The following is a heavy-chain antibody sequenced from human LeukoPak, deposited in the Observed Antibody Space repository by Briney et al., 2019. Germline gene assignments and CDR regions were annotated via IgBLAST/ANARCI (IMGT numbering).Heavy chain of an antibody. CDR1: GYTFSDYY. Sequence: VASVKVSCRTSGYTFSDYYLHWVRQAPGQGLEWMAWINPYSGGTNFAPKFQGRVTMTRDSSTSTTYMESTSLKSDDTAVYYCARGIRVTTPGSVSRFFRHWGQGTLVTVSS. V-gene: IGHV1-2*02. J-gene: IGHJ1*01. D-gene: IGHD1/OR15-1a*01. CDR2: INPYSGGT. CDR3: ARGIRVTTPGSVSRFFRH.